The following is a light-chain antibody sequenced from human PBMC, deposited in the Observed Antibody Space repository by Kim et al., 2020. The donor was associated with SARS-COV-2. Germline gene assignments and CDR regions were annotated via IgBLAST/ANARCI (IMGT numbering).Light chain of an antibody. V-gene: IGKV3-15*01. J-gene: IGKJ1*01. CDR1: QSVSGD. CDR3: QQYKDWPRT. Sequence: VSPGDGATLSCGASQSVSGDLAWYQHKPGQAPRLLIYGASTRATGVPARFSGSGSGTEFTLTISSLESEDFAVYYCQQYKDWPRTFGQGTKVDIK. CDR2: GAS.